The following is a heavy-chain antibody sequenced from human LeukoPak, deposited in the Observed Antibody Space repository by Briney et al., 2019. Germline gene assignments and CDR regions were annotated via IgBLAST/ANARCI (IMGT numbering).Heavy chain of an antibody. V-gene: IGHV4-59*01. CDR1: GGAISSYY. CDR2: IYYSGST. Sequence: SETLSLTCTVPGGAISSYYWSWIRQPPGKGLEWIGYIYYSGSTDYNPSLKSRVTISLDTSKNQLSLKLSSVTAADTAVYYCARDRGYCSGGSCYTRNYFDYWGQGTLVTVFS. CDR3: ARDRGYCSGGSCYTRNYFDY. J-gene: IGHJ4*02. D-gene: IGHD2-15*01.